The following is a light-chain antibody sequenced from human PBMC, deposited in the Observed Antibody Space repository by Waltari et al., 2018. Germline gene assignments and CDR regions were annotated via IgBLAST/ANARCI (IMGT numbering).Light chain of an antibody. V-gene: IGLV2-14*01. CDR3: SSYTSSITVM. CDR2: DVS. Sequence: QSALTQPVSVSGSPGQSITIPCPGTSRDVGASDFVAWYQQHPGKAPKLMMYDVSNRPSGVSNRFSGSKSGNTASLTISGLQAEDEADYYCSSYTSSITVMFGGGTKVTVL. J-gene: IGLJ3*02. CDR1: SRDVGASDF.